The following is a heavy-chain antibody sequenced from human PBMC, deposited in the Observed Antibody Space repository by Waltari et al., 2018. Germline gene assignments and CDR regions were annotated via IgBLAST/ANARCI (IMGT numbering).Heavy chain of an antibody. V-gene: IGHV4-38-2*01. CDR1: GYSISRGSY. J-gene: IGHJ4*02. D-gene: IGHD5-18*01. CDR2: IYHSGST. Sequence: QVQLQESGPGLVKPSETLSLTCAVSGYSISRGSYWGWIRQPPGKGLEWIGSIYHSGSTYYNPSLKSRVTISVDTSKNQFSLKLSSVTAADTAVYYCARNTGGKPDYWGQGTLVTVSS. CDR3: ARNTGGKPDY.